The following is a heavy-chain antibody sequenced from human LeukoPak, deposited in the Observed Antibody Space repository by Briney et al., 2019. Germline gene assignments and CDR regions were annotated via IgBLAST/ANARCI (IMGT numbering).Heavy chain of an antibody. CDR2: ISGGGSET. J-gene: IGHJ4*02. CDR1: GFSFSNSG. Sequence: GGSLRLSCAASGFSFSNSGMSWVRQAPAKGLEWVAGISGGGSETHYADSVKGRFNISRDNSKNPLFLKMSSLRDEDTAIYYCSKWNGYGDYWGQGTLVTVSS. CDR3: SKWNGYGDY. V-gene: IGHV3-23*01. D-gene: IGHD1-1*01.